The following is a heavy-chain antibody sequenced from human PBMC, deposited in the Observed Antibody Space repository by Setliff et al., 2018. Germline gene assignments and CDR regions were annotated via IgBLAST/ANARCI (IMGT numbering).Heavy chain of an antibody. CDR1: GFTFSSYS. CDR3: ARGGPLFDY. V-gene: IGHV3-21*01. J-gene: IGHJ4*02. Sequence: GGSLRLSCAASGFTFSSYSMNWVRQAPGKGLEWVSSISSSSSYISYADSPKGRFTISRDNAKNSLYLQMNSLRAEDTAVYYCARGGPLFDYWGQGTLVTVS. CDR2: ISSSSSYI. D-gene: IGHD3-16*01.